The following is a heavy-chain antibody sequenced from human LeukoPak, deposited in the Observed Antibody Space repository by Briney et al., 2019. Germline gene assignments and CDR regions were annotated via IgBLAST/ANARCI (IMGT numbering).Heavy chain of an antibody. V-gene: IGHV1-69*13. CDR1: GGTFSSYA. J-gene: IGHJ4*02. D-gene: IGHD2-21*02. Sequence: GASVKVSCKASGGTFSSYAISWVRQAPGQGLEWMGGIIPIFGTANYAQKFQGRVTITADESTSTAYMEPSRLRSDDTAVYYCASGGSASCGGDCYFGYWGQGTLVTVSS. CDR2: IIPIFGTA. CDR3: ASGGSASCGGDCYFGY.